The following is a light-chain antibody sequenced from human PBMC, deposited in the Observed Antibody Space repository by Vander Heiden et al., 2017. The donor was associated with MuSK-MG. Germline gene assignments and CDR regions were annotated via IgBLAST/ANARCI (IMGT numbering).Light chain of an antibody. CDR1: QSVLYSSNNKNY. Sequence: DIVMTQSPDSLAVSLGERATINCKSSQSVLYSSNNKNYLAWYQQKPGQPPKLLISWASTRESGVPDRFRGSGSGTDFSLTISSLQAEDVAVYYCQQYYSTSTWTFGKGTTVEIK. CDR3: QQYYSTSTWT. J-gene: IGKJ1*01. V-gene: IGKV4-1*01. CDR2: WAS.